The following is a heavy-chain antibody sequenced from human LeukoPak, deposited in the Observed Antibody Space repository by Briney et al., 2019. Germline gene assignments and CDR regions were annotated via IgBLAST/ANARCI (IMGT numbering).Heavy chain of an antibody. D-gene: IGHD3-16*01. CDR2: TRNKANSYST. V-gene: IGHV3-72*01. CDR3: ARNVMTGQRNYMDV. J-gene: IGHJ6*03. CDR1: GFTFSDHY. Sequence: GGSLRLSCAASGFTFSDHYMDWVRLAPGKGLEWVGRTRNKANSYSTEYAASVKGIFTISTDDSKNSLYLQMNSLKTEDTAVYYCARNVMTGQRNYMDVWGKGTTVTVSS.